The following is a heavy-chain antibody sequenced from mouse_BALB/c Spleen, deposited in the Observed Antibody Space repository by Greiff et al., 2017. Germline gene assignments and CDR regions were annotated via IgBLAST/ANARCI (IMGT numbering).Heavy chain of an antibody. CDR2: IDPANGNT. CDR1: GFNIKDTY. J-gene: IGHJ2*01. CDR3: ARSPYDGSRGALDY. D-gene: IGHD1-1*01. Sequence: EVQLQQSGAELVKPGASVKLSCTASGFNIKDTYMHWVKQRPEQGLEWIGRIDPANGNTKYDPKFQGKATITADTSSNTAYLQLSSLTSEDTAVYYCARSPYDGSRGALDYWGQGTTLTVSS. V-gene: IGHV14-3*02.